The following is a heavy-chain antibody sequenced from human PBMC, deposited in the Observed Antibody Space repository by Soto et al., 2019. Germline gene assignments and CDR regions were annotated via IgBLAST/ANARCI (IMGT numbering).Heavy chain of an antibody. J-gene: IGHJ5*02. CDR3: ASGGSSSWPGVYWFDP. CDR1: GYSISSGDYY. V-gene: IGHV4-30-4*01. D-gene: IGHD6-13*01. Sequence: QVQLQESGPGLVKPSQTLSLTCTVSGYSISSGDYYWSWIRQPPGKGLEWIGNIYFTGSTYSNPSLKSPVSISVDTYKYQFSLKLSSVTAADTAVYYCASGGSSSWPGVYWFDPWGQGPLVTVSS. CDR2: IYFTGST.